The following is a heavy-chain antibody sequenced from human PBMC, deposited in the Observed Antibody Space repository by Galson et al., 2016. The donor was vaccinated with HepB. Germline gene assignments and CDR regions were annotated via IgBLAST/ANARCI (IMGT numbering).Heavy chain of an antibody. D-gene: IGHD5-18*01. J-gene: IGHJ3*02. V-gene: IGHV4-59*01. CDR2: IYYSGTI. Sequence: SETLSLTCDVSSASITDYYWSWIRLAPGRGLEWIGYIYYSGTINCNPSLESRVTLSIHTSKTQFSLNLKSVTAADTAVYYCAFSTREDTFENWGQGTMVAVAS. CDR3: AFSTREDTFEN. CDR1: SASITDYY.